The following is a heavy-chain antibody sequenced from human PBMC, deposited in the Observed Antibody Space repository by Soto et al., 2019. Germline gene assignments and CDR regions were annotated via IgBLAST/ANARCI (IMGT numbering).Heavy chain of an antibody. V-gene: IGHV1-18*04. J-gene: IGHJ3*01. CDR2: ITSYYGNT. CDR3: ASRVWENSDAFDV. Sequence: QVQLVQSGAEVKKPGASVKVSCKASGYTFSSYGLTWVRQAPGPGLEWMGWITSYYGNTNYAQKLQGRVTMTTDTSTSTAYMELRSLRSDDTAVYYCASRVWENSDAFDVWGQRTTVTVSS. D-gene: IGHD3-16*01. CDR1: GYTFSSYG.